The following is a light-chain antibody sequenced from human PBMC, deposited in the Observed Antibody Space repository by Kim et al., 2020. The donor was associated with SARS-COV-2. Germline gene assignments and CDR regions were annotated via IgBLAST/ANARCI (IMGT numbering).Light chain of an antibody. CDR1: SSDVGGYNY. V-gene: IGLV2-14*03. CDR2: DVS. Sequence: GQSITISCTGTSSDVGGYNYVSWYQQQPGKAPKLMIYDVSNRPSGVSNRFSGSKSGNTASLTISGLQAEDEADYYCSSYTSSSTYVFGTGTKVTVL. J-gene: IGLJ1*01. CDR3: SSYTSSSTYV.